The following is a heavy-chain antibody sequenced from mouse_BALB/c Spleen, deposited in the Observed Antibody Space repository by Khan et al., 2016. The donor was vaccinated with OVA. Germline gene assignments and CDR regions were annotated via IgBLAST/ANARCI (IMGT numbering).Heavy chain of an antibody. V-gene: IGHV2-9*02. CDR2: IWAGGST. D-gene: IGHD1-3*01. CDR1: GFSLSNYG. J-gene: IGHJ3*01. CDR3: ARAFYNGAGFAY. Sequence: QVQLQQPGPGLVAPSQTLSITCTVSGFSLSNYGVHWVRQPPGKGLEWLGVIWAGGSTNHNSALMSRLTISKDNSKSQVFLKMNSLQTDDTAMYYCARAFYNGAGFAYWGQGTLVTVSA.